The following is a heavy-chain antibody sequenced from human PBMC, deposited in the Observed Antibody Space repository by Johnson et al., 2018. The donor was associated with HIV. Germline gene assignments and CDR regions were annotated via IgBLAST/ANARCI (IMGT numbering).Heavy chain of an antibody. V-gene: IGHV3-30*04. CDR2: ISYDGSNK. CDR1: GFTFSSYA. CDR3: AKGLAVSPWAYAFDI. J-gene: IGHJ3*02. D-gene: IGHD6-19*01. Sequence: QVQLVESGGGVVQPGRSLRLSCAASGFTFSSYAMHWVRQAPGKGLEWVAVISYDGSNKYYADSVKGRFTISRDNSKNTLYLQMNSLRAEDTAVYYCAKGLAVSPWAYAFDIWGQGTMVTVSS.